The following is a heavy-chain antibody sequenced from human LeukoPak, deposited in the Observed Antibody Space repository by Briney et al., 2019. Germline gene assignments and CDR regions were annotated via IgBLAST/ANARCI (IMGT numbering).Heavy chain of an antibody. CDR1: GYTFTGYY. D-gene: IGHD3-22*01. Sequence: ASVKVSCKASGYTFTGYYMHWVRQAPGQGLEWMGWISPNSGGTNYAQKFQGRVTMTRDTSISTAYMELSRLRSDDTAVYYCARDYDSSGYLVNWGQGTLVTVSS. V-gene: IGHV1-2*02. CDR2: ISPNSGGT. CDR3: ARDYDSSGYLVN. J-gene: IGHJ4*02.